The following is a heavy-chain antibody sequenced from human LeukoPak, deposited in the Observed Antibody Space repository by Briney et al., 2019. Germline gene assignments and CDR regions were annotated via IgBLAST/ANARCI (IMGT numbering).Heavy chain of an antibody. CDR1: GGSFSGYY. CDR2: INHSGST. Sequence: SETLSLTCAVYGGSFSGYYWSWIRQPPGKGLEWIGEINHSGSTNYNPSLKSRVTISVDTSKNQFSLKLSSVTAADTAVHYCARGYCSSTSCYVSGRWFDPWGQGTLVTVSS. J-gene: IGHJ5*02. D-gene: IGHD2-2*01. V-gene: IGHV4-34*01. CDR3: ARGYCSSTSCYVSGRWFDP.